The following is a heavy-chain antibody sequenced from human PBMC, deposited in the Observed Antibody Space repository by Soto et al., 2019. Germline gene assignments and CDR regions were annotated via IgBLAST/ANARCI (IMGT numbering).Heavy chain of an antibody. D-gene: IGHD6-19*01. V-gene: IGHV1-2*02. CDR3: TRELHSGLTNFDY. Sequence: ASVKVSCKASGYTFTDYYIHWVRQAPGQGLEWVGLFNPNSGVANYAPRFQGRVTMTRDPSISTAYMDLSSLRSDDAAVYYCTRELHSGLTNFDYWGQGTLVTVS. CDR2: FNPNSGVA. CDR1: GYTFTDYY. J-gene: IGHJ4*02.